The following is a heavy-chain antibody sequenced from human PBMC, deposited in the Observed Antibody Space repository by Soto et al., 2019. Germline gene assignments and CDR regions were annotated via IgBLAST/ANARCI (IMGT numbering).Heavy chain of an antibody. D-gene: IGHD6-6*01. J-gene: IGHJ3*02. Sequence: QVQLVESGGGVVQPGRSLRLSCAASGFTFSSYGMHWVRQAPGKGLEWVAVIWYDGSNKYYADSVKGRFTISRDTSKNTMYLQVNSLEAEDTVGYYCARDWEAARSDGGGAFHIWRQGTMVTVSS. CDR3: ARDWEAARSDGGGAFHI. CDR1: GFTFSSYG. CDR2: IWYDGSNK. V-gene: IGHV3-33*01.